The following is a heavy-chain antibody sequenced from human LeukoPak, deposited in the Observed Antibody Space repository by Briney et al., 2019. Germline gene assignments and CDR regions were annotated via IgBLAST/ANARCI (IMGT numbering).Heavy chain of an antibody. J-gene: IGHJ3*02. CDR3: ARGGVAAGYAFDI. CDR2: IGTAGDT. Sequence: GGSLRLSCAASGFTFSSYDMPWVRQATGKGLEWVSTIGTAGDTYYPGSVKGRFTISRENAKNSLFLQVNSLRDGDTAVYYCARGGVAAGYAFDIWAKGQWSPSLQ. D-gene: IGHD6-13*01. V-gene: IGHV3-13*01. CDR1: GFTFSSYD.